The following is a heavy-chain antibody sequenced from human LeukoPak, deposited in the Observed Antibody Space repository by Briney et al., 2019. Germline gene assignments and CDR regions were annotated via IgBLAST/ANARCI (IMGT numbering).Heavy chain of an antibody. Sequence: PSQTLSLTCTLSGGSISRYYWSWIRQPPEKGLEWIGYIYYSGSTNYNPSLKSRVTISVDTSKTQFSLKLSSVTAADTAVYYCARSIAAAVHDYWGQGTLVTVSS. J-gene: IGHJ4*02. V-gene: IGHV4-59*01. D-gene: IGHD6-13*01. CDR2: IYYSGST. CDR3: ARSIAAAVHDY. CDR1: GGSISRYY.